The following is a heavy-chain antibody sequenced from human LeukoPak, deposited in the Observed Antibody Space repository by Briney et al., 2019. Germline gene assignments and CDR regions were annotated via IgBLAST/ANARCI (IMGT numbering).Heavy chain of an antibody. CDR3: ASTDDYVGATAFDY. Sequence: SVKVSCKASGGTFSSYAISWVRQAPGQGLEWMGGIIPIFGTANYAQKFQGRVTITADESTSTAYMELSSLRSEDTAVYYCASTDDYVGATAFDYWGQGTLVTVSS. J-gene: IGHJ4*02. D-gene: IGHD1-26*01. CDR1: GGTFSSYA. CDR2: IIPIFGTA. V-gene: IGHV1-69*13.